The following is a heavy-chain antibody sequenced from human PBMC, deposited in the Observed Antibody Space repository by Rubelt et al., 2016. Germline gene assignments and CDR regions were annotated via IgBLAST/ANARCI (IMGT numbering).Heavy chain of an antibody. V-gene: IGHV3-23*04. Sequence: VQLVESGGGAVQPGRSLRLSCAASGFTFSTYAMSWVRRAPGKGLEWVSSISGSGSNTYYADPVRGRFTISRDNSQNTLYLQMISRGAEDTALYFCAKAPRIAAAAEFFDYWGQGTLVTVSS. J-gene: IGHJ4*02. CDR3: AKAPRIAAAAEFFDY. CDR1: GFTFSTYA. CDR2: ISGSGSNT. D-gene: IGHD6-13*01.